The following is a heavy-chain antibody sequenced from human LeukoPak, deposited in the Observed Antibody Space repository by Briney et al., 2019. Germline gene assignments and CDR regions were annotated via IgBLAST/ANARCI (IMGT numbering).Heavy chain of an antibody. J-gene: IGHJ5*02. V-gene: IGHV4-59*01. Sequence: SETLSLTCTVSGCSITGYYWTWIRQPPGKGLEWIGYIYYSGSSNYNPSLKSRVTISIHTSKNQFSLNLSSVTAADTAVYYCARVFGGGRGGWFDPWGQGTLVAVSS. CDR1: GCSITGYY. CDR2: IYYSGSS. D-gene: IGHD3-16*01. CDR3: ARVFGGGRGGWFDP.